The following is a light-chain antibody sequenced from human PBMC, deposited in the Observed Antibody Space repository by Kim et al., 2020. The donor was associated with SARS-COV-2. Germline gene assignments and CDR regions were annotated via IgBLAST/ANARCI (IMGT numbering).Light chain of an antibody. CDR1: SSNIGSNT. CDR3: AAWVDSLNGWV. CDR2: SNN. J-gene: IGLJ3*02. V-gene: IGLV1-44*01. Sequence: ELTQPPSASGTPGQRVTISCSGSSSNIGSNTVNWYQQLPGTAPKLLIYSNNQRPSGVPDRFSGSKSGTSASLAISGLQSEDEADYYCAAWVDSLNGWVFGGGTQLTVL.